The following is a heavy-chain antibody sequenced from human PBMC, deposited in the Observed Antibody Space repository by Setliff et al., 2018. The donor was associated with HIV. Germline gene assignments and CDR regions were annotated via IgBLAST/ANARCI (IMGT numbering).Heavy chain of an antibody. Sequence: GASVKVSCKASGYTFTDYYMHWVQQAPGKGLEWMGRVDPEDGETIYAEKFQGRVTITADTSAATAYMVLSSLRSEDTALYYCGTVRIAVPDDFDFWGQGTLVTVSS. CDR1: GYTFTDYY. CDR3: GTVRIAVPDDFDF. D-gene: IGHD6-19*01. CDR2: VDPEDGET. V-gene: IGHV1-69-2*01. J-gene: IGHJ4*02.